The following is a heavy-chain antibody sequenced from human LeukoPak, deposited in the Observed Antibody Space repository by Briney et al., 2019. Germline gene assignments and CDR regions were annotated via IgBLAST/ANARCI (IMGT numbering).Heavy chain of an antibody. V-gene: IGHV1-18*01. CDR2: ISAYNGNT. J-gene: IGHJ6*02. CDR3: ARVKGSTVTLYGMDV. D-gene: IGHD4-17*01. CDR1: GYTFTSYG. Sequence: VASVTVSCKASGYTFTSYGISWVRQAPGQGLEWMGWISAYNGNTNYAQKLQGRVTMTTDTSTSTAYMELRSLRSDDTAVYYCARVKGSTVTLYGMDVWGQGTTVTVSS.